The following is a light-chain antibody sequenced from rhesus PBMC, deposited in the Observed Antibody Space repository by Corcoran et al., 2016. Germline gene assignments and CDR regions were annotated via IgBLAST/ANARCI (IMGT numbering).Light chain of an antibody. CDR1: QSVSSS. Sequence: EIVMTQSPATLSLSPGERATLSCRASQSVSSSLAWYQQQPGQAPRLLIYGASNRPTGIPDRFSGRGSGTDFTLTISSLEPEDVAVDYCLQHSNWWTFGQGTKVDIK. CDR3: LQHSNWWT. J-gene: IGKJ1*01. CDR2: GAS. V-gene: IGKV3-24*01.